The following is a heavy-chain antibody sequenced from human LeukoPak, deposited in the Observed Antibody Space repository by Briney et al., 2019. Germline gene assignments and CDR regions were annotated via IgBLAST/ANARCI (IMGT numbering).Heavy chain of an antibody. CDR2: ISSSGSTI. D-gene: IGHD5-18*01. J-gene: IGHJ3*02. CDR3: ARDPDTAMPPDAFDI. CDR1: GFTFSDYY. V-gene: IGHV3-11*04. Sequence: GGSLRLSCAASGFTFSDYYMSWIRQAPGKGLEWVSYISSSGSTIYYADSVKGRFTISRDNAKNSLYLQMNSLRAEDTAVYYCARDPDTAMPPDAFDIWGQGTVVTVSS.